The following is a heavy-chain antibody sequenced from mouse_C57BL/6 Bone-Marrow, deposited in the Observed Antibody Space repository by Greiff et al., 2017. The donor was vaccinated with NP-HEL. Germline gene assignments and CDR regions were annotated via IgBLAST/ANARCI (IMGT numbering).Heavy chain of an antibody. Sequence: EVQLKESGAELVRPGASVKLSCTASGFNIKDDYMHWVKQRPEQGLEWIGWIDPENGDTEYASKFQGKATITADTSSNTAYLQLSSLTSEDTAVYYCTRGGGSPMDYWGQGTSVTVSS. J-gene: IGHJ4*01. CDR2: IDPENGDT. CDR3: TRGGGSPMDY. CDR1: GFNIKDDY. V-gene: IGHV14-4*01.